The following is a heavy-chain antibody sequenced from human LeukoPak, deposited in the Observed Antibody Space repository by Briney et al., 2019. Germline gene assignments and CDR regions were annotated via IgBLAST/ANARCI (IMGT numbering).Heavy chain of an antibody. D-gene: IGHD3-10*01. CDR2: IIPIFGTA. V-gene: IGHV1-69*06. CDR1: GGTFSSYA. Sequence: GASVKVSCKASGGTFSSYAISWVRQAPGQGLEWMGGIIPIFGTANYAQKFQGRVTITADKSTSTAYMELSSLRSEDTAVYYCARDRSPLWFGEFETPYSYYGMDVWGKGTTVTVSS. J-gene: IGHJ6*04. CDR3: ARDRSPLWFGEFETPYSYYGMDV.